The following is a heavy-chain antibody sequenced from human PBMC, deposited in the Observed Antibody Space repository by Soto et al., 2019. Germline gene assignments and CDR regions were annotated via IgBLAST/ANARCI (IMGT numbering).Heavy chain of an antibody. V-gene: IGHV4-59*01. D-gene: IGHD3-16*01. CDR1: GGSMCSNY. J-gene: IGHJ5*02. CDR2: VYYGGT. Sequence: SETLSLPCTVPGGSMCSNYWSWIRQSPGKGLEWIGFVYYGGTRYNPSVESQVTMPEDTPKKQFSAVFSSVPAADTAIYYSLRYRGAFHLDLWGQGTLVTVSS. CDR3: LRYRGAFHLDL.